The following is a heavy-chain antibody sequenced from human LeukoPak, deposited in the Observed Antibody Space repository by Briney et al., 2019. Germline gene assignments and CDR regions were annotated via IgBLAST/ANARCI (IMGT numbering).Heavy chain of an antibody. D-gene: IGHD6-13*01. V-gene: IGHV3-30-3*01. J-gene: IGHJ4*02. CDR1: GFTFSSYA. CDR3: ARAGQQLDPFDY. Sequence: GGSLRLSCAASGFTFSSYAMHWVRQAPGKGLEWVAVISYDGSNKYYADSVKGRFTISRDNSKNTLYLQMNSLRAEDTAVYYCARAGQQLDPFDYWGQGTLVTVSS. CDR2: ISYDGSNK.